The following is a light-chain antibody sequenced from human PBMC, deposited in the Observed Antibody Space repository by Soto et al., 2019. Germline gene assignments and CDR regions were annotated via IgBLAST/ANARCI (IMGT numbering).Light chain of an antibody. CDR2: GVY. CDR1: QRVSRDY. V-gene: IGKV3-20*01. Sequence: IVLTQSPGTLYLSPGERATLSCRASQRVSRDYFSWYQQKPGQAPRLLIYGVYNRATGIPDRFSGSGSGTEFSLTISGVEPEDVAVYYCHQCGSFIPYTFGQGTKLQIK. J-gene: IGKJ2*01. CDR3: HQCGSFIPYT.